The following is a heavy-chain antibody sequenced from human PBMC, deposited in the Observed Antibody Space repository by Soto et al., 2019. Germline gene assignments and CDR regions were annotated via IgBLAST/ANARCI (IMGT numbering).Heavy chain of an antibody. Sequence: PGGSLRLSCAASGFTFSSYGMHWVRQAPGKGLEWVAVIWYDGSNKYYADSVKGRFTISRDNSKNTLYLQMNSLRAEDTAVYYCARDRENYYDSSGASNWFAPWGQGTLVTVSS. CDR2: IWYDGSNK. CDR3: ARDRENYYDSSGASNWFAP. J-gene: IGHJ5*02. D-gene: IGHD3-22*01. CDR1: GFTFSSYG. V-gene: IGHV3-33*01.